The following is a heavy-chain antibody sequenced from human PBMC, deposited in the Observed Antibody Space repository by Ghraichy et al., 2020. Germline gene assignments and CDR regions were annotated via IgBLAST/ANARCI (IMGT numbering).Heavy chain of an antibody. J-gene: IGHJ3*02. CDR1: GFTFRDYY. CDR2: ISSSGTII. CDR3: ARTQYDAFDI. Sequence: GGSLRRSCAASGFTFRDYYMSWVRQAPKGLEWISYISSSGTIIYHADSVKGRFTISRDNAKNSLYLQMNSLRAEDTAVYYCARTQYDAFDIWGLGTVVTVSS. V-gene: IGHV3-11*01.